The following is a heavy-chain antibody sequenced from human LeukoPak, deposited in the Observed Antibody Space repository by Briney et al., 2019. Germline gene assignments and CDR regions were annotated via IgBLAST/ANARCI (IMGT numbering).Heavy chain of an antibody. CDR1: GGSISSYY. D-gene: IGHD6-19*01. CDR2: IYTSGST. Sequence: SETLSFTCTVSGGSISSYYWSWIRQPAGKGLEWIGRIYTSGSTNYNPSLKSRVTMSVDTSKNQFSLKLSSVTAADTAVYYCAGDFGGIAVAGSAFDIWGQGTMVTVSS. V-gene: IGHV4-4*07. CDR3: AGDFGGIAVAGSAFDI. J-gene: IGHJ3*02.